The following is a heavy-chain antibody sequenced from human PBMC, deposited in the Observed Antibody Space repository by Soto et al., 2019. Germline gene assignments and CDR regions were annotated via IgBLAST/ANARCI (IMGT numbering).Heavy chain of an antibody. Sequence: GASVKVSCKASGGTFSSYVISWVRQAPGQGLEWMGGIIPIFGTANYAQKFQGRVTITADESTSTAYMGLSSLRSEDTAVYYCARGSGYCSSTSCYILGGYNWFDPWGQGTLVTVSS. CDR2: IIPIFGTA. CDR3: ARGSGYCSSTSCYILGGYNWFDP. J-gene: IGHJ5*02. D-gene: IGHD2-2*02. CDR1: GGTFSSYV. V-gene: IGHV1-69*13.